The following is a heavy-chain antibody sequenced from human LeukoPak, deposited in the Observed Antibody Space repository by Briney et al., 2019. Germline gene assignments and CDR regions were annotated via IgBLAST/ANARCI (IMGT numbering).Heavy chain of an antibody. D-gene: IGHD1-14*01. V-gene: IGHV3-7*01. CDR2: INQDGSQK. Sequence: SGGSLRLSCAGSGFTFSSHWIGWVRQAPGKGLEWVAHINQDGSQKYYVDSVEGRFAISRDNAKNSLYLQMNSLRAEDTAIYYCANRIGDYWGQGTLVTVSS. CDR3: ANRIGDY. J-gene: IGHJ4*02. CDR1: GFTFSSHW.